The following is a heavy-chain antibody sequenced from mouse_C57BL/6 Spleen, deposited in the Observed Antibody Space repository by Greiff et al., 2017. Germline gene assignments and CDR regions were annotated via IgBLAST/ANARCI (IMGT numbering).Heavy chain of an antibody. J-gene: IGHJ2*01. D-gene: IGHD1-1*01. CDR3: ARLTTEDYFDY. CDR1: GYAFTNYL. Sequence: QVQLQQSGAELVRPGTSVKVSCKASGYAFTNYLIEWVKQRPGQGLEWIGVINPGSGGTNYNEKFKGKATLTADKSSSTAYMQLSSLTSEASAVYFCARLTTEDYFDYWGQGTTLTVSS. V-gene: IGHV1-54*01. CDR2: INPGSGGT.